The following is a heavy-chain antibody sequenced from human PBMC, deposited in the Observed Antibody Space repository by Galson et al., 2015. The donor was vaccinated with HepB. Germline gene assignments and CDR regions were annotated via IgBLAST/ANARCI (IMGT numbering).Heavy chain of an antibody. CDR2: IYPDEPET. J-gene: IGHJ5*02. Sequence: QSGAEVKKPGESLRISCKGSGYLFPTYYIGWVRQMPGKGLEWIGFIYPDEPETRVSPSFQGQVTISADKSINTAYLHWSSLKLRSVTPADTAIYYCARGYSSSSRAGWFDPWGPGTLVTVSS. CDR3: ARGYSSSSRAGWFDP. D-gene: IGHD6-6*01. V-gene: IGHV5-51*01. CDR1: GYLFPTYY.